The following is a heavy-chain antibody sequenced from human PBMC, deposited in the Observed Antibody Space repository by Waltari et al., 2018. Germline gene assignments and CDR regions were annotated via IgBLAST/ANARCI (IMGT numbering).Heavy chain of an antibody. CDR3: AKGMRSPLLRFLEWLGDY. CDR2: ISGSGGRT. CDR1: GFTFSSYA. J-gene: IGHJ4*02. D-gene: IGHD3-3*01. V-gene: IGHV3-23*01. Sequence: EVQLLESGGGLVQPGGSLRLSCAASGFTFSSYAMSWVRQAPGKGLEWVSAISGSGGRTYDADAVKGRFTISRDNSKNTLYLQMNSRRAEDTAVYYCAKGMRSPLLRFLEWLGDYWGQGTLVTVSS.